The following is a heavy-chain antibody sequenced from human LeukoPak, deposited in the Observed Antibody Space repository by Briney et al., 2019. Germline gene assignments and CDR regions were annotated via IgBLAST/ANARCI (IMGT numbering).Heavy chain of an antibody. Sequence: ASVKVSCKASGYTFSSYYMRWVRQAPGQGLEWMGIINPSGGSISYAQKFQGRVTMTRDTSTSTVYMELSSLRSEDTAVYYCARDGSHYDFWSGYSEEGFDYWGQGTLVTVSS. CDR3: ARDGSHYDFWSGYSEEGFDY. D-gene: IGHD3-3*01. CDR1: GYTFSSYY. J-gene: IGHJ4*02. CDR2: INPSGGSI. V-gene: IGHV1-46*01.